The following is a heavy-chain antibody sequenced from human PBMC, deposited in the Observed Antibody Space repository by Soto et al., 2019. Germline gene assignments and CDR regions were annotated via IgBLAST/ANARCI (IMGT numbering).Heavy chain of an antibody. CDR1: GFTFSSYG. Sequence: GGSLRLSCAASGFTFSSYGMHWVRQAPGKGLEWVAVIWYDGSNKYYADSVKGRFTISRDNSKNTLYLQMNSLRAEDTAVYYCARDSGSSWWYIYYGMDVWGPGTTVIVSS. CDR2: IWYDGSNK. CDR3: ARDSGSSWWYIYYGMDV. D-gene: IGHD6-13*01. J-gene: IGHJ6*01. V-gene: IGHV3-33*01.